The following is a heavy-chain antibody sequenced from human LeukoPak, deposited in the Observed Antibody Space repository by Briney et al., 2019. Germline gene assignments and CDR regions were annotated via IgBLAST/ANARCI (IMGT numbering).Heavy chain of an antibody. CDR2: IIPIFGTA. CDR1: GGTFSSYA. V-gene: IGHV1-69*13. Sequence: SVKVSCKASGGTFSSYAINWVRQAPGQGLEWMGGIIPIFGTANYAQKFQGRVTITADESTSTAYMELRSLRSDDTAVYYCARAEGLRFLEWLANWFDPWGQGTLVTVSS. D-gene: IGHD3-3*01. CDR3: ARAEGLRFLEWLANWFDP. J-gene: IGHJ5*02.